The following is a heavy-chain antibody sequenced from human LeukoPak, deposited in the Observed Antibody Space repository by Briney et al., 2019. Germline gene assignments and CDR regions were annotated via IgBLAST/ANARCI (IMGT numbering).Heavy chain of an antibody. D-gene: IGHD3-3*01. V-gene: IGHV1-69*01. CDR3: AREHDSWSRFGFDI. CDR2: IIPIFGTA. J-gene: IGHJ3*02. Sequence: GSSVKVSCKASGGTFSSYAISWVRQAPGQGLEWMGGIIPIFGTANYAQKFQGRVTITADESTSTAYMELSSLRSEDTAVYYCAREHDSWSRFGFDIWGQGTVVTVSS. CDR1: GGTFSSYA.